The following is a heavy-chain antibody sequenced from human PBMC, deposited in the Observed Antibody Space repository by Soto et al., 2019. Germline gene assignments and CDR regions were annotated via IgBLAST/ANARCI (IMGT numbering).Heavy chain of an antibody. V-gene: IGHV1-3*01. Sequence: QVQLVQSGAEVKKPGASVKVSCKASGYTFTSYAMHWVRQAPGQRLEWMGWINDGNGNTKYSQKFEGRVTITRDTSASTDYMEPSSLRSEDTAVYYCASDRPFLYYFDYWGQGTLVTVSS. CDR3: ASDRPFLYYFDY. CDR2: INDGNGNT. CDR1: GYTFTSYA. J-gene: IGHJ4*02.